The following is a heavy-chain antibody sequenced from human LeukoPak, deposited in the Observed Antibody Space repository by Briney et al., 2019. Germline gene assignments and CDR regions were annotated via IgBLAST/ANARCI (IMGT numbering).Heavy chain of an antibody. V-gene: IGHV3-23*01. CDR1: GFTFSNYD. CDR2: ISAGGVSS. CDR3: AKPMVRGTFYYYGMDV. J-gene: IGHJ6*02. Sequence: GGSLRLSCAASGFTFSNYDVNLVRQASGNGPEWVSAISAGGVSSYHADSVKGRFTISRDNSRHTLYLQMTSLRAEDTALYYCAKPMVRGTFYYYGMDVWGRGTTVTVSS. D-gene: IGHD3-10*01.